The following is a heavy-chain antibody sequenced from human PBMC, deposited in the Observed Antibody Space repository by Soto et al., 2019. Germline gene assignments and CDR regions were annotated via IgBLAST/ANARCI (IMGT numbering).Heavy chain of an antibody. CDR2: IYHSGST. CDR3: ARQGDSSSWYGDFDY. J-gene: IGHJ4*02. V-gene: IGHV4-38-2*01. CDR1: GYSISSGYY. D-gene: IGHD6-13*01. Sequence: SETLALTCAVSGYSISSGYYWGWIRQPPGKGLEWIGSIYHSGSTYYNPSLKSRVTISVDTSKNQFSLKLSSVTAADTAVYYCARQGDSSSWYGDFDYWGQGTLVTVSS.